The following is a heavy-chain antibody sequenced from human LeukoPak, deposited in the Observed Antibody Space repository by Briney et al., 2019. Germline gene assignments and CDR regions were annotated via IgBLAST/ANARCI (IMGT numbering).Heavy chain of an antibody. J-gene: IGHJ5*02. Sequence: KPSEALSLTCTVPGGSLSSSRYYWGWIRQPPGKGLEWIGRIYYNGSTYYNPSLKSRVTLSLDTSKNQFSLKLSCGTAPDTAVCYCAIHVGLLRNSYYDILTGDCNPNWFDPWGQGTLVTVSS. D-gene: IGHD3-9*01. V-gene: IGHV4-39*01. CDR1: GGSLSSSRYY. CDR3: AIHVGLLRNSYYDILTGDCNPNWFDP. CDR2: IYYNGST.